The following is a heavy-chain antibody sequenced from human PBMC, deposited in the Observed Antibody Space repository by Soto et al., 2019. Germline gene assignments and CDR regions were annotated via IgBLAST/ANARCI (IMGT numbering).Heavy chain of an antibody. Sequence: GGSLRLSCAASGFTFSSYAMSWVRQAPGKGLEWVSAISGSGGSTYYADSVKGRFTISRDNSKNTLYLQMNSLRAEDTAVYYCAKPMGSIAARFQVGDAFDIWGQGTMVTVSS. CDR1: GFTFSSYA. CDR3: AKPMGSIAARFQVGDAFDI. J-gene: IGHJ3*02. CDR2: ISGSGGST. V-gene: IGHV3-23*01. D-gene: IGHD6-6*01.